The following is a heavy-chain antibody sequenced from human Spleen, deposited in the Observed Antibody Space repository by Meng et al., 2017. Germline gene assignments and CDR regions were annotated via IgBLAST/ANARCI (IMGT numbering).Heavy chain of an antibody. CDR3: ASYNSGWPQFDS. V-gene: IGHV4-34*01. D-gene: IGHD6-19*01. Sequence: QVQLQQWGAGLLKPSETLSLTCVVSGGSFSDYYWSWIRQPPGKGLEWIGEINHSGSTNYNPSLKSRVTMSVDESKNQFSLKLTSVTAADTAVYYCASYNSGWPQFDSWGQGTLVTVSS. J-gene: IGHJ4*02. CDR2: INHSGST. CDR1: GGSFSDYY.